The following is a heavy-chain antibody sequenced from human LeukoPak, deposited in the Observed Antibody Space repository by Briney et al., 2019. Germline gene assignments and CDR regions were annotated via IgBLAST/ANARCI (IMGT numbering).Heavy chain of an antibody. J-gene: IGHJ4*02. D-gene: IGHD5-12*01. CDR2: ITALTTHI. Sequence: GGSLRLSCAASVFNFSPRAVTGVPQAPGKGREWVSTITALTTHIYYADSAKGRFPPSRDDPQTSLYLQLSRVRTQNTPGFIFARDRSGSTRDYWGQGTPVTVSS. CDR3: ARDRSGSTRDY. CDR1: VFNFSPRA. V-gene: IGHV3-21*01.